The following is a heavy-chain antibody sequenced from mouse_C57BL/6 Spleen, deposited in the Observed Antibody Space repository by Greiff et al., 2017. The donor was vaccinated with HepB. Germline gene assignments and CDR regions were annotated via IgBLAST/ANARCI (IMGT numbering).Heavy chain of an antibody. CDR1: GYTFTSYW. J-gene: IGHJ4*01. V-gene: IGHV1-50*01. D-gene: IGHD1-1*01. CDR2: IDPSDSYT. Sequence: QVQLQQPGAELVKPGASVKLSCKASGYTFTSYWMQWVKQRPGQGLEWIGEIDPSDSYTNYNQKFKGKATLTVDTSSSTAYMQLSSLTSEDSAVYYGARKGVYYYGSSSYAMDYWGQGTSVTVSS. CDR3: ARKGVYYYGSSSYAMDY.